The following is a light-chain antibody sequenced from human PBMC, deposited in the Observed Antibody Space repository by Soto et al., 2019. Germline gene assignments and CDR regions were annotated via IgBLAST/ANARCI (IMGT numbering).Light chain of an antibody. V-gene: IGLV2-23*01. CDR2: AGT. CDR1: SSDVGSYNL. Sequence: QSALTQPASVSGSPGQSITVSCTGTSSDVGSYNLVSWYQQHPGKAPKLMIYAGTKRPSGVSDRFSGSKSGNTASLTISGLQAEDEADYYCCSYAACGSYTGSVTLVFGGGTKLTVL. J-gene: IGLJ2*01. CDR3: CSYAACGSYTGSVTLV.